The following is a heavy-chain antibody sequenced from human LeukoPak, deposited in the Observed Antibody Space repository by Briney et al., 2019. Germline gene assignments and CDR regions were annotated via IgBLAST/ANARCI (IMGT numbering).Heavy chain of an antibody. V-gene: IGHV4-4*07. D-gene: IGHD3-10*01. CDR1: GGSISSYY. CDR2: IYTSGST. Sequence: PSETLSLTCTVSGGSISSYYWSWIRQPAGKGLEWIGRIYTSGSTNYNPSLKSRATMSVDTSKNQFSLKLSSVIAADTAVYYCARDRYYYGSGSYSWFDPWGQGTLVTVSS. J-gene: IGHJ5*02. CDR3: ARDRYYYGSGSYSWFDP.